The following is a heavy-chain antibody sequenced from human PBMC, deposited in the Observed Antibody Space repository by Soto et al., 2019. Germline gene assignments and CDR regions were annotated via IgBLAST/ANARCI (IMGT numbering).Heavy chain of an antibody. CDR3: ARDQYCSSTSCYDG. CDR2: IYSGGST. J-gene: IGHJ4*02. D-gene: IGHD2-2*01. Sequence: EVQLVESGGGLVQPGGSLRLSCAASGFTVSSNYMSWVRQAPGKGLEWVSVIYSGGSTYYADSVKGRFTISRDNSKHTLYLQMNSLRAEDTAVYYCARDQYCSSTSCYDGWGQGTLVTVSS. CDR1: GFTVSSNY. V-gene: IGHV3-66*01.